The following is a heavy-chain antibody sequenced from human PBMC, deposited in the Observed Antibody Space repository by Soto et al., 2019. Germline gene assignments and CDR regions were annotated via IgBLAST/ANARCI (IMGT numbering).Heavy chain of an antibody. CDR1: GFTVSSNY. V-gene: IGHV3-66*01. CDR2: IYSGGST. Sequence: GGSLRLSCAASGFTVSSNYMSWVRQAPGKGLEWVSVIYSGGSTYYADSVKGRFTISRDNSKNTLYLQMNSLRAEDTAVYYCARGQYYYDSSGYPGYWGQGTLVTVSS. J-gene: IGHJ4*02. CDR3: ARGQYYYDSSGYPGY. D-gene: IGHD3-22*01.